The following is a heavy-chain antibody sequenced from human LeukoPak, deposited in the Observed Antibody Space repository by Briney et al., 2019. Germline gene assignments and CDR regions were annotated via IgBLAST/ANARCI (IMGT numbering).Heavy chain of an antibody. CDR3: AKGGGRPRDDAFDV. CDR2: ILNNGIST. CDR1: GFTFSSYS. V-gene: IGHV3-23*01. Sequence: PGGSLRLSCAASGFTFSSYSMTWVRQAPGMGLEWVSTILNNGISTYHADSVKGRFTISRDNARNTLHLQLNSLRAEDTAVYYCAKGGGRPRDDAFDVWGQGTMVTVSS. J-gene: IGHJ3*01.